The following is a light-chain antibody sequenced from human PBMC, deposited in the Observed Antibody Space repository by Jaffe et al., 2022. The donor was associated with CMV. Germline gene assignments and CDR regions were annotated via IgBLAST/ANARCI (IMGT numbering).Light chain of an antibody. CDR3: QHRFNWPPT. CDR2: DVF. Sequence: EIVLTQSPATLSLSPGERATLSCGASQSIDNYLAWYQQKPGQPPRLLIYDVFNRATGTPDRFTGSGSGTAFTLTINSLEPEDVAIYYCQHRFNWPPTFGQGTKLEIK. V-gene: IGKV3-11*01. J-gene: IGKJ2*01. CDR1: QSIDNY.